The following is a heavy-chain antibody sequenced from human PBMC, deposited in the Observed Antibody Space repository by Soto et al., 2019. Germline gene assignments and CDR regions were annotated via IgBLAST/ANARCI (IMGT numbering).Heavy chain of an antibody. Sequence: PGGSLRLSCAASGFTFSDHYMSWIRQAPGKGLEWIGYSSNSGSFKRYADSVKGRFSISRDNAKNSLYLQINSLRGDDTAIYYCVRSGDNYNLLASWAQGTTVPVSS. V-gene: IGHV3-11*06. CDR3: VRSGDNYNLLAS. CDR1: GFTFSDHY. J-gene: IGHJ1*01. D-gene: IGHD1-1*01. CDR2: SSNSGSFK.